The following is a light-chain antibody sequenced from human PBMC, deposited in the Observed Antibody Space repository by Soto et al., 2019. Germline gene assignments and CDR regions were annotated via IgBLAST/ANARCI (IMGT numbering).Light chain of an antibody. CDR3: QQRSNWPLT. V-gene: IGKV3D-20*02. CDR2: DAS. Sequence: DIVLTQSPGTLSLSPGERATLSCRASQSLNSSHLAWYQQKPGQAPRLLIYDASSRATGIPDRFSGSGSGTDFTLTISSLEPEDFAVYYCQQRSNWPLTFGGGAKVDVK. CDR1: QSLNSSH. J-gene: IGKJ4*01.